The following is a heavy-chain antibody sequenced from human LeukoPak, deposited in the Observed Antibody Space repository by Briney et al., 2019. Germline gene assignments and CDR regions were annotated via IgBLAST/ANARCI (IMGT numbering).Heavy chain of an antibody. CDR2: IYYSGST. Sequence: PSETLSLTCTVSGGSISISSYYWGWIRHPPGKGLEWMGSIYYSGSTYYNPSIKSRVTISVETSKNQFSLKLSSVTAADTAVYYCARRGNGSGSYYLDYWGQGTLVTVSS. D-gene: IGHD3-10*01. V-gene: IGHV4-39*01. CDR3: ARRGNGSGSYYLDY. CDR1: GGSISISSYY. J-gene: IGHJ4*02.